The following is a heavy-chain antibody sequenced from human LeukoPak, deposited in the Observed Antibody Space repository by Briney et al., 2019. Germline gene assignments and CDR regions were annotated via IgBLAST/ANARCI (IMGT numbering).Heavy chain of an antibody. Sequence: GGSLRLSCAASGFTFSSYWMTWIRHAPGKGLEWVANIKQDGSEKYYVDSVKGRFTISRDNAKNSLYLQMNSPRAEDTAVYYCARDTGGGYSCYDCWGQGTLVTVSS. J-gene: IGHJ4*02. V-gene: IGHV3-7*01. D-gene: IGHD5-18*01. CDR1: GFTFSSYW. CDR2: IKQDGSEK. CDR3: ARDTGGGYSCYDC.